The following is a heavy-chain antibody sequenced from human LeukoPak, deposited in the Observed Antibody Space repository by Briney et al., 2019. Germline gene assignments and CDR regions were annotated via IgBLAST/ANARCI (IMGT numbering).Heavy chain of an antibody. CDR1: GVTFSDDN. Sequence: GGSLRLSCAASGVTFSDDNLSWIRRAPGKGLEWVSYITTSGSGIYYADSVKGRFTISRDNAKNSLHLQMNSLRAEDTAVYYCARRAKTSGHAFDIWGQGTMVTVSS. J-gene: IGHJ3*02. CDR3: ARRAKTSGHAFDI. D-gene: IGHD3-10*01. CDR2: ITTSGSGI. V-gene: IGHV3-11*04.